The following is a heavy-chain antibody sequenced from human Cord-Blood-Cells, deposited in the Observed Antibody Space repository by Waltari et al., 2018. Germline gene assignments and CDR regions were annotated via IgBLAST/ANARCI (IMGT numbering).Heavy chain of an antibody. Sequence: QVQLVQSGAEVKKPGASVKVSCKASGYTFTSYGISWVRQAPGQGLEWMGWISAYNGNTNYAQKLQGRVTMTTDTSTSTAYMELRSLRSDDTAVYYCARELYLQLPRSSCSSTSCYEYWFDPWGQGTLVTVSS. D-gene: IGHD2-2*01. J-gene: IGHJ5*02. CDR1: GYTFTSYG. V-gene: IGHV1-18*04. CDR3: ARELYLQLPRSSCSSTSCYEYWFDP. CDR2: ISAYNGNT.